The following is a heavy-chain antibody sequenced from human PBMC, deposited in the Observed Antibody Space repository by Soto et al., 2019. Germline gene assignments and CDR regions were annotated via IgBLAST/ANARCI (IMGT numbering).Heavy chain of an antibody. CDR2: IYYSGST. J-gene: IGHJ3*02. CDR3: ASSTPRITMIATLPAFDI. V-gene: IGHV4-31*03. CDR1: GGSISSGGYH. D-gene: IGHD3-22*01. Sequence: QVQLQESGPGLVKPSQTLSLTCTVSGGSISSGGYHWSWIRQHPGKGLEWIGYIYYSGSTYYNPSLKSRVTISVDTSKNQFSLKLSSVTAADAAVYYCASSTPRITMIATLPAFDIWGQGTMVTVSS.